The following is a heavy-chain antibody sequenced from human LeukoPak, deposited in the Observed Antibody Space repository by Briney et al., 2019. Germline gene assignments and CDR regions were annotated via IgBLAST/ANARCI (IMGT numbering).Heavy chain of an antibody. CDR2: SNPNGGGT. CDR3: VRDLGFTNGGDSD. Sequence: ASVKVSCKASLYTFSAYYMHWVRQAPGQGLKWMGWSNPNGGGTRHAQKFQGRVTMTRDTSISTAYMELNRLRSDDTAVYYCVRDLGFTNGGDSDWGQGTLVTVSS. V-gene: IGHV1-2*02. CDR1: LYTFSAYY. J-gene: IGHJ4*02. D-gene: IGHD2-8*01.